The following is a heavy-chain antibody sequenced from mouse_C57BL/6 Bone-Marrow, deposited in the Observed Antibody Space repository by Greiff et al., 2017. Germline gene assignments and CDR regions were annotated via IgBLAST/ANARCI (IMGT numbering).Heavy chain of an antibody. J-gene: IGHJ1*03. V-gene: IGHV1-72*01. D-gene: IGHD1-1*01. CDR2: IDPNSGGT. CDR3: AEEQNYYGTKPDWYFDV. Sequence: QVQLQQPGAELVKPGASVKLSCKASGYTFTSYWMHWVKQRPGRGLEWIGRIDPNSGGTKYNEKFKNKATRTVDKPSSTAYMQLSSLTSEDSAVDYCAEEQNYYGTKPDWYFDVWGTGTTVTVSS. CDR1: GYTFTSYW.